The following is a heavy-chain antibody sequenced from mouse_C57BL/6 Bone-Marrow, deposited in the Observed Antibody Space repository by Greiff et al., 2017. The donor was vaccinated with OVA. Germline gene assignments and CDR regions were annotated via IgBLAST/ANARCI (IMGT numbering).Heavy chain of an antibody. Sequence: QVQLQQSGAELMKPGASVKLSCKATGYTFTGHWIEWVKQRPGHGLEWIGEILPGSGSTNYLEKFKGKATFTAETASNTGYMQLSSLTTEDSAIYYGASDDGNYVWYVDGWGTGTTVTVSS. CDR2: ILPGSGST. CDR1: GYTFTGHW. D-gene: IGHD2-1*01. J-gene: IGHJ1*03. CDR3: ASDDGNYVWYVDG. V-gene: IGHV1-9*01.